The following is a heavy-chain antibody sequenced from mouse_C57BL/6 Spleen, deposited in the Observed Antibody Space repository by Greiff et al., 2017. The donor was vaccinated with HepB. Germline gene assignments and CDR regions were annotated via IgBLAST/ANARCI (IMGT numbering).Heavy chain of an antibody. CDR2: IYPGSGNT. Sequence: QVQLQQSGAELVRPGASVKLSCKASGYTFTDYYINWVKQRPGQGLEWIARIYPGSGNTYYNEKFKGKATLTAEKSSSTAYMQLSSLTSEDSAVYFCARTGYGSSLFAYWGQGTLVTVSA. J-gene: IGHJ3*01. CDR3: ARTGYGSSLFAY. D-gene: IGHD1-1*01. CDR1: GYTFTDYY. V-gene: IGHV1-76*01.